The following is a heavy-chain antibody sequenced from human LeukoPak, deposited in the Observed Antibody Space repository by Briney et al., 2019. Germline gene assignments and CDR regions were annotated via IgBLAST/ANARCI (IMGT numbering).Heavy chain of an antibody. J-gene: IGHJ4*02. Sequence: GGSLRLSCAASGFAFSSYWMSWVRQAPGKGLEWVANINQDGSEKYYVDSVKGRFTISRDNAKNSLYLQMNSLRAGDTAVYYCAKAGRYWDFDYWGQGTLVTVSS. CDR1: GFAFSSYW. D-gene: IGHD1-26*01. CDR3: AKAGRYWDFDY. V-gene: IGHV3-7*05. CDR2: INQDGSEK.